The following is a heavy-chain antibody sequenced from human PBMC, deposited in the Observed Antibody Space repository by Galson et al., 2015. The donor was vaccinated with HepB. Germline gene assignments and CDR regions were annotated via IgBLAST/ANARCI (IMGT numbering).Heavy chain of an antibody. Sequence: SVKVSCKASGGTFSSYAISWVRQAPGQGLEWMGGIIPILGIANYAQKFQGRVTITADKSTSTAYMELSSLRSEDTAVYYCARGDTVTTPGLFDYWGQGTLVTVSS. V-gene: IGHV1-69*10. CDR3: ARGDTVTTPGLFDY. J-gene: IGHJ4*02. D-gene: IGHD4-11*01. CDR2: IIPILGIA. CDR1: GGTFSSYA.